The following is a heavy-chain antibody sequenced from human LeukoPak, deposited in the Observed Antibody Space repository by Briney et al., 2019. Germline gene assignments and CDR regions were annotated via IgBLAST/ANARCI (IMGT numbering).Heavy chain of an antibody. Sequence: GGSLRLSCAASGFTFSSYSMIWVRQAPGKGLEGVSSISSSSSYIYYEDSVKGRITIARDNAKNSLYLQMNSLRAEETAVYYCAREHTAAGGWGQGTLVTVSS. CDR1: GFTFSSYS. J-gene: IGHJ1*01. CDR2: ISSSSSYI. D-gene: IGHD6-13*01. CDR3: AREHTAAGG. V-gene: IGHV3-21*01.